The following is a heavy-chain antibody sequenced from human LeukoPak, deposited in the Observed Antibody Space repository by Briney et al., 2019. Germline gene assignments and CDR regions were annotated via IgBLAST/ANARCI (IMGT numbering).Heavy chain of an antibody. CDR3: ARGWFGELSDY. V-gene: IGHV1-46*01. CDR1: GYTFTSYY. CDR2: INPSGGST. Sequence: ASVKVSCKASGYTFTSYYMHWVRQAPGQGLEWMGIINPSGGSTSYAQKLQGRVTMTTDTSTSTAYMELRSLRSDDTAVYYCARGWFGELSDYWGQGTLVTVSS. J-gene: IGHJ4*02. D-gene: IGHD3-10*01.